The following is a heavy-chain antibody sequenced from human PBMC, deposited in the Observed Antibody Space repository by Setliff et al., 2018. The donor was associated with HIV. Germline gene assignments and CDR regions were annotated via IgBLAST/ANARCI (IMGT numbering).Heavy chain of an antibody. V-gene: IGHV1-3*03. CDR2: INVDSGNT. CDR1: GFTFTNYA. D-gene: IGHD3-22*01. Sequence: GASVKVSCKASGFTFTNYAIHWVRQAPGQRLECMGWINVDSGNTKYVQDLQGIVTITKDRSASTAYMEVSNLRSEDMAVYYCARERDSNGYQFDYWGQGTLVTVSS. CDR3: ARERDSNGYQFDY. J-gene: IGHJ4*02.